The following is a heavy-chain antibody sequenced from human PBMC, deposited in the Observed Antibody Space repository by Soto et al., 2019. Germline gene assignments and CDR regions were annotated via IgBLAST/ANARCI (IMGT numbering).Heavy chain of an antibody. D-gene: IGHD3-10*01. CDR2: ISDSGVT. J-gene: IGHJ3*02. Sequence: QVQLQESGPRLVKSSETLSLACSVSGDSIIRSFWGWSRQSPGKGLQYIGYISDSGVTDYYPSLKSRVTISVDTSKNQFSLKLTSVTAADTAVYYCAGGAGDFSGPDSFDIWGQGTMVTVSS. CDR1: GDSIIRSF. CDR3: AGGAGDFSGPDSFDI. V-gene: IGHV4-59*01.